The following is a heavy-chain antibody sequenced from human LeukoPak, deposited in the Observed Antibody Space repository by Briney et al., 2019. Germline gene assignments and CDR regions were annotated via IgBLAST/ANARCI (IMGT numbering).Heavy chain of an antibody. CDR2: INHSGST. Sequence: KPSETLSLTCTVSGGSISSYYWSWIRQPPGKGLEWIGEINHSGSTNYNPSLKSRVTISVDTSKNQFSLKLSSVTAADTAVYYCARSSSSWYNDFWGQGTLVTVSS. J-gene: IGHJ4*02. CDR3: ARSSSSWYNDF. V-gene: IGHV4-34*01. D-gene: IGHD6-13*01. CDR1: GGSISSYY.